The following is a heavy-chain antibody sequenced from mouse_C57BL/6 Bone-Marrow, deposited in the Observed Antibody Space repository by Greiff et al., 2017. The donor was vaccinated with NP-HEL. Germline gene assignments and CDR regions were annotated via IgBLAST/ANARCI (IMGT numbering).Heavy chain of an antibody. CDR2: ISYDGSN. J-gene: IGHJ4*01. D-gene: IGHD1-1*01. CDR3: ARGGYGSSYWGAMDY. CDR1: GYSITSGYY. Sequence: DVQLQESGPGLVKPSQSLSLTCSVTGYSITSGYYWNWIRQFPGNKLEWMGYISYDGSNNYNPSLKNRISITRDTSKNQFFLKLNSVTTEDTATYYCARGGYGSSYWGAMDYWGQGTSVTVSS. V-gene: IGHV3-6*01.